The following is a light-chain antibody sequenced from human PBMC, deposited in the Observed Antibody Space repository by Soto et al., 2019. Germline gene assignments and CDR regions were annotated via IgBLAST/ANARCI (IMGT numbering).Light chain of an antibody. CDR1: QSIGSH. V-gene: IGKV1-39*01. Sequence: QMGQSPFFLAAFVGGKGTITFRASQSIGSHLNWYQEKAGKAPKVLIYGASSLQGGVPSRFTGSGSGTDFTLTISTLQPEDFASYYCQQGYSNPHSITFGQGTRLDIK. CDR3: QQGYSNPHSIT. CDR2: GAS. J-gene: IGKJ5*01.